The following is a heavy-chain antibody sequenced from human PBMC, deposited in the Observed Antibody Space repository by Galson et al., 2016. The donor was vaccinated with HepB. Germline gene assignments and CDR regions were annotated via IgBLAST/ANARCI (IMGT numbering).Heavy chain of an antibody. Sequence: CAISGDSVSTNIVAWNWIRQSPSRGLEWLGRTYYRSKWYNDYAVSVQSRITINPDTSRNQFSLQLNSVTPEDTDVYYCTRARHLARGMDVWGQGTTVTVSS. CDR2: TYYRSKWYN. CDR1: GDSVSTNIVA. J-gene: IGHJ6*02. CDR3: TRARHLARGMDV. D-gene: IGHD5-12*01. V-gene: IGHV6-1*01.